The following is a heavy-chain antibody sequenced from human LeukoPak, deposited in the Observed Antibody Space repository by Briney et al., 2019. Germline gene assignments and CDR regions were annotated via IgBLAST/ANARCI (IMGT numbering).Heavy chain of an antibody. V-gene: IGHV3-7*01. D-gene: IGHD3-22*01. J-gene: IGHJ4*02. CDR1: GFIFNTYW. CDR2: IKEDGSVK. Sequence: PGGSLRLSCTASGFIFNTYWMSWVRQAPGKGLGWVANIKEDGSVKYYVASVKGRFTISRDNAKSSLYLQMNSLRAEDTAVYYCARRGLPDHWGQGILVTVSS. CDR3: ARRGLPDH.